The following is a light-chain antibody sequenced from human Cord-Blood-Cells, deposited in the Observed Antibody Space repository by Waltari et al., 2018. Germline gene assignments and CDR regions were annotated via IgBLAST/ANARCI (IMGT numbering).Light chain of an antibody. V-gene: IGKV1-5*03. CDR1: QSISSW. CDR3: QQYNSYHT. J-gene: IGKJ2*01. CDR2: KAS. Sequence: DIQMTQSPSTLSASVGDRVTITCRASQSISSWLAWYQQKPGKAPKRLIYKASSLESGVPSRFSGSGSGTEFTLTISSLQPDDFATYYCQQYNSYHTFGQGTKLEIK.